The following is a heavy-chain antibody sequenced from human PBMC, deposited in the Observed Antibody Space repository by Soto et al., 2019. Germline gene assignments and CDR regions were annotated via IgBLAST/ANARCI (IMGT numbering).Heavy chain of an antibody. J-gene: IGHJ4*02. V-gene: IGHV3-23*01. CDR2: ISGSGRST. D-gene: IGHD2-21*02. CDR3: AKSHTAVTAGQPFDD. Sequence: EVQVLESGGGLVQPGGSLRLSCAASGFTFSNYAMSWVRQAPGKGLEWVSTISGSGRSTYYVDSVEGRLTISRDNSKNTLTLQMNSLRAEDTAVYYCAKSHTAVTAGQPFDDWGQGTLVTVSS. CDR1: GFTFSNYA.